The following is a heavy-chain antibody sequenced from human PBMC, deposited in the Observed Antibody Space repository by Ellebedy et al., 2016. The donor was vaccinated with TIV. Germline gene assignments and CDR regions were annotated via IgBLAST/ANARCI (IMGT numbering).Heavy chain of an antibody. D-gene: IGHD1-1*01. CDR1: GFTVSSNF. Sequence: GGSLRLXCAASGFTVSSNFINWVRQAPGKGLEWVSVIYSGGNTYYADSVKGRFTISRDHSKNTVYLQMNSLSPEDTAVYYCASGTTSLINYWGQGTLVTVSS. CDR3: ASGTTSLINY. CDR2: IYSGGNT. J-gene: IGHJ4*02. V-gene: IGHV3-53*01.